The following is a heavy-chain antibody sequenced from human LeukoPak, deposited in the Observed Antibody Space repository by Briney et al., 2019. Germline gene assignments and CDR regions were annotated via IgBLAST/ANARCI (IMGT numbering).Heavy chain of an antibody. Sequence: PGGSLRLSCAASGFTFDDYGMSWVRQAPGKGLEWISSMSSGSRYIYYADSVRGRFTISRDNTKNSLYLLMNNLRAEDTAIYYCARDRPTGASRVFVVQWGQGTPVTVSS. V-gene: IGHV3-21*06. D-gene: IGHD2-15*01. CDR2: MSSGSRYI. CDR3: ARDRPTGASRVFVVQ. J-gene: IGHJ4*02. CDR1: GFTFDDYG.